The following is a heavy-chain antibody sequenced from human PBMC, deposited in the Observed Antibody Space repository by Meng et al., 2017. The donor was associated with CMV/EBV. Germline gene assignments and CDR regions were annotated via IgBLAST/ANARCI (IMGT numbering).Heavy chain of an antibody. Sequence: GESLKISCAASGFTFSSYGMHWVRQAPGKGLEWVAFIRYDGSNKHYADSVKGRFTISRDNSKNTLYLQMNSLRAEDTAVYYCANVAQSPGWELHHYYYGMDVWGQGTTVTVSS. D-gene: IGHD1-26*01. V-gene: IGHV3-30*02. CDR1: GFTFSSYG. J-gene: IGHJ6*02. CDR2: IRYDGSNK. CDR3: ANVAQSPGWELHHYYYGMDV.